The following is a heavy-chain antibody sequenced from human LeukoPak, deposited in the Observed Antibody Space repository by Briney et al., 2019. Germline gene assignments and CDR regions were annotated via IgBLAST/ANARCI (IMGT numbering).Heavy chain of an antibody. Sequence: GGSLRLSCAASGFTFSSYAMSWVRQAPGKGLEWVSAISGSGGSTYYADSVKGLFTISRDNSKNTLYLQMNSLRAEDTAVYYCAKSNWYQLPIAQFDPWGQGTLVTVSS. V-gene: IGHV3-23*01. CDR1: GFTFSSYA. CDR2: ISGSGGST. CDR3: AKSNWYQLPIAQFDP. J-gene: IGHJ5*02. D-gene: IGHD2-2*01.